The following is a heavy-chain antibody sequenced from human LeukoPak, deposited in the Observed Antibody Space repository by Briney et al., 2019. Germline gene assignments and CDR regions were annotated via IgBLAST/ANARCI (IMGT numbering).Heavy chain of an antibody. D-gene: IGHD6-19*01. J-gene: IGHJ4*02. V-gene: IGHV4-4*07. CDR1: GGSISSYY. Sequence: SETLSLTCTASGGSISSYYWNWARQPAGKGLEWIGRIYTSGSSNYNPSLKSRVTISVDKSKNQFSLKLSSVTAADTAVYYCARGGYSSGWSDFDYWGQGTLVTVSS. CDR3: ARGGYSSGWSDFDY. CDR2: IYTSGSS.